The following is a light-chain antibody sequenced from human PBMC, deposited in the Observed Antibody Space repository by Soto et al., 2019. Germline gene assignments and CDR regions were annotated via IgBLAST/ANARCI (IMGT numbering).Light chain of an antibody. Sequence: EIVLTQSPGTLSLSPGERATLSCRASQSVSSSYLGWYQQKPGQAPRLLIYGASSRATGIPDRFSGSGSVTDFTLTISRLEPEDFAVYYCQQYGSSPGFTFGPGTKVDIK. CDR2: GAS. CDR1: QSVSSSY. CDR3: QQYGSSPGFT. V-gene: IGKV3-20*01. J-gene: IGKJ3*01.